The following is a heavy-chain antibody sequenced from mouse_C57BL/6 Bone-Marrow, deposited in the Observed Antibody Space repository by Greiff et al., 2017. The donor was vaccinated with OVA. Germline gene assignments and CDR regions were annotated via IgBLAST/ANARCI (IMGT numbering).Heavy chain of an antibody. CDR1: GYTFTDYY. CDR2: IYPGSGNT. V-gene: IGHV1-76*01. J-gene: IGHJ2*01. Sequence: LEESGAELVRPGASVKLSCKASGYTFTDYYINWVKQRPGQGLEWIARIYPGSGNTYYNEKFKGKATLTAEKSSSTAYMQLSSLTSEDSAVYFCARDYYGRHYWGQGTTLTVSS. D-gene: IGHD1-1*01. CDR3: ARDYYGRHY.